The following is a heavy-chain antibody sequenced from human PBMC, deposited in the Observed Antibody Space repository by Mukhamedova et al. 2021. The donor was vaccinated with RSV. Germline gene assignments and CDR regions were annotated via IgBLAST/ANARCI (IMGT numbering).Heavy chain of an antibody. CDR3: ARQSSSWYA. Sequence: CSWIRQPPGKGLEWIGYIYYSGSTNYNPSLKSRVTISVDTSKNQFSLKLSSVTAADTAVYYCARQSSSWYAWGQGTLVTVSS. V-gene: IGHV4-59*08. D-gene: IGHD6-13*01. J-gene: IGHJ5*02. CDR2: IYYSGST.